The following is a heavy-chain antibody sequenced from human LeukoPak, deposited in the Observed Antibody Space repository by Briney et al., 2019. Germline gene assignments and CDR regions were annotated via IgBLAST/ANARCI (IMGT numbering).Heavy chain of an antibody. V-gene: IGHV4-38-2*01. D-gene: IGHD1-26*01. Sequence: SETLSLTCAVSGYSISSGYYWGWIRQSPGKGLEWIGSIYHSGSTYYNPSLKSRVTISVDTSKNQFSLKLSSVTAAATAVYHCARRGYSGSYYTFDSWGQGTLVTVSS. CDR3: ARRGYSGSYYTFDS. CDR1: GYSISSGYY. J-gene: IGHJ4*02. CDR2: IYHSGST.